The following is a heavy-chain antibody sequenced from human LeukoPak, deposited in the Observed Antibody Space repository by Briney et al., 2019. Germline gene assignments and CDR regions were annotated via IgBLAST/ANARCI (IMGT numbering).Heavy chain of an antibody. CDR2: ISSSSSYI. CDR3: ASGTRAVGGWFTY. Sequence: GGSLRLSCAASGSTFSSYSMNWVRQAPGKGLEWVSSISSSSSYIYYADSVKGRFTISRDNAKNSLYLQMNSLRAEDTAVYYCASGTRAVGGWFTYWGQGTLVTVSS. V-gene: IGHV3-21*01. J-gene: IGHJ4*02. CDR1: GSTFSSYS. D-gene: IGHD6-19*01.